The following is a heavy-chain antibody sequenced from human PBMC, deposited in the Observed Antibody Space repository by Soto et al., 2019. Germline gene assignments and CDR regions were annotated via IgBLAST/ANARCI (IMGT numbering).Heavy chain of an antibody. CDR1: GGSISSYY. CDR3: ASLWFGEFAH. V-gene: IGHV4-59*01. J-gene: IGHJ4*02. D-gene: IGHD3-10*01. CDR2: IYYSGST. Sequence: QVQLQESGPGLVKPSETLSLTCTVSGGSISSYYWSWIRQPPGKGLEWIGYIYYSGSTNYNPSLKRRVTLSVDPSKNQFSLKLSSVTAADTAVYYCASLWFGEFAHWGQGTLVTVSS.